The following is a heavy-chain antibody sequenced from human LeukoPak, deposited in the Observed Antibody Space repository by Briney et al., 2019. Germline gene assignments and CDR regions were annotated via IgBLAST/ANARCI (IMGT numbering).Heavy chain of an antibody. CDR3: ARERLGSSSWYYYYGMDV. V-gene: IGHV3-21*01. Sequence: GRSLRLSCAASGFTFSSYSISWVRQAPGKGLEWVSSISSNSSYIYYADSVKGRFTIPRDNAKNSLYLQMTSLRAEDTAVYYCARERLGSSSWYYYYGMDVWGQGTTVTVSS. CDR1: GFTFSSYS. D-gene: IGHD6-13*01. J-gene: IGHJ6*02. CDR2: ISSNSSYI.